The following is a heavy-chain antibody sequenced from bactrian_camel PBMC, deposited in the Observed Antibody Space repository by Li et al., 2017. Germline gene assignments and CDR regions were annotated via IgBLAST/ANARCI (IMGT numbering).Heavy chain of an antibody. V-gene: IGHV3S1*01. J-gene: IGHJ4*01. CDR1: GFTSSGSW. Sequence: QLVESGGDLVQPGGSLRLSCAAASGFTSSGSWMSWVRQAPGEGLEWVSRIGTGGGNTYYGDSVKGRFTISRDNAKNTVYLQMHSLKPEDTAVYFCVQDLLGWDYWGQGTQVTVS. D-gene: IGHD5*01. CDR3: VQDLLGWDY. CDR2: IGTGGGNT.